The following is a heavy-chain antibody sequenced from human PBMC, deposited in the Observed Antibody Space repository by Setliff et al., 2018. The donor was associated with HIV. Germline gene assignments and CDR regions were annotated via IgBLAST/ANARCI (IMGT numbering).Heavy chain of an antibody. CDR2: IYYTGST. D-gene: IGHD3-10*01. CDR1: GGSISSHY. CDR3: ARSTYYYGSGKGSGWFDP. V-gene: IGHV4-59*08. Sequence: SETLSLTCTVSGGSISSHYWSWIRQPPGKGLEWIGNIYYTGSTNYNPSLKSRVTISVDTSKNQFSLKLSSVTAADTAVYYCARSTYYYGSGKGSGWFDPWGQGTLVTVSS. J-gene: IGHJ5*02.